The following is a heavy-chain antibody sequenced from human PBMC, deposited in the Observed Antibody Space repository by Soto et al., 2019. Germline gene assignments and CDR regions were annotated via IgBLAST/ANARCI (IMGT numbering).Heavy chain of an antibody. CDR3: ARGSYYDSSGYYGP. D-gene: IGHD3-22*01. J-gene: IGHJ5*02. V-gene: IGHV4-30-2*05. CDR1: GGSISSGGYS. CDR2: IYHSGST. Sequence: PSETLSLTCAVSGGSISSGGYSWSWIRQPPGKGLGWIGYIYHSGSTYYNPSLKSRVTISVDTSKNQFSLKLSSVTAADTAVYYCARGSYYDSSGYYGPWGQGTLVTVSS.